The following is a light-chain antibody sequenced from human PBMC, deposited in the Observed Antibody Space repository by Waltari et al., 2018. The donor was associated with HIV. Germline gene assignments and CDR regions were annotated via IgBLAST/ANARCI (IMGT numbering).Light chain of an antibody. CDR3: LQHNTYPWT. J-gene: IGKJ1*01. CDR1: QGIRND. CDR2: TAS. V-gene: IGKV1-17*01. Sequence: DIQMTQSPSSLSASVGDRVTITCRASQGIRNDLAWFQQKPGKSPNRLIYTASRLQSGVPSRCSGSGSVTEFTLTISSLQPEDFATYCCLQHNTYPWTFGQGTKVEMK.